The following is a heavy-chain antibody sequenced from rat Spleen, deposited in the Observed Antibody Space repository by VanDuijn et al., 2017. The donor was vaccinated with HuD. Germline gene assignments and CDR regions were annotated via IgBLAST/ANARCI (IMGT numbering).Heavy chain of an antibody. D-gene: IGHD1-7*01. CDR1: GFSLTTYN. V-gene: IGHV2-64*01. CDR2: MWNGGGT. Sequence: QVQLKETGPDLVQLTQTLSITCTGAGFSLTTYNVHWVRQPPGKGLEWMGAMWNGGGTDYNSAFKSRLSISRDTSKSQVFLKMNSLQTDDTAKYFCARQTLWVSDWYFDFWGPGTMVTVSS. J-gene: IGHJ1*01. CDR3: ARQTLWVSDWYFDF.